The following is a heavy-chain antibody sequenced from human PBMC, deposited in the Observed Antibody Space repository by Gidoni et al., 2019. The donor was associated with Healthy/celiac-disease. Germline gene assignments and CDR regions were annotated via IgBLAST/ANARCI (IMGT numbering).Heavy chain of an antibody. CDR1: GAPVSSYA. J-gene: IGHJ3*02. Sequence: QVQLVQSGAEVKKPGSSVKVSCKASGAPVSSYAISWVRQAPGQGLELMGGIIPIFGTANYAQKFQGRVTITADESTSTAYMELSSLRSEDTAVYYCARAQGGMGDAFDIWGQGTMVTVSS. D-gene: IGHD3-16*01. V-gene: IGHV1-69*01. CDR2: IIPIFGTA. CDR3: ARAQGGMGDAFDI.